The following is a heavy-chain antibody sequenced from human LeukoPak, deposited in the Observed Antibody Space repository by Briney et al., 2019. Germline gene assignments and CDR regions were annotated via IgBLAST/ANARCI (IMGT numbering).Heavy chain of an antibody. Sequence: SETLSLTCTISGDSSGQYYWNWIRQPPGKELQWIGDVSYSGSTKYNPSLESRVTISIDTSKNQFSLRLTSVTAADTAVYYCARALRVTVTTYWFDPWGQGTLVTVSS. D-gene: IGHD4-17*01. CDR2: VSYSGST. CDR3: ARALRVTVTTYWFDP. V-gene: IGHV4-59*08. J-gene: IGHJ5*02. CDR1: GDSSGQYY.